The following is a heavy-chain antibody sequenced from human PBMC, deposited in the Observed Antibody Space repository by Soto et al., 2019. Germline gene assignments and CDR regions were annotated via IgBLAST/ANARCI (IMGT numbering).Heavy chain of an antibody. V-gene: IGHV4-34*01. Sequence: SETLSLTRAVYGGSFSGYYWSWIRQHPGKGLEGIGELNHSGSTNYNPSLKSRVTISVDTSKHQFSLKLSTVRAADRAVYYRGRLPSRITIFGGVRWFDPWGQGTLVTVS. CDR1: GGSFSGYY. CDR3: GRLPSRITIFGGVRWFDP. CDR2: LNHSGST. J-gene: IGHJ5*02. D-gene: IGHD3-3*01.